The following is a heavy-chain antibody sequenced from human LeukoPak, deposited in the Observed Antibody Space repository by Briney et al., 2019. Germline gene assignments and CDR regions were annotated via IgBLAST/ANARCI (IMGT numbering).Heavy chain of an antibody. CDR2: MNPNSGNT. V-gene: IGHV1-8*02. CDR3: ASFSGLEYQLLYAFDI. D-gene: IGHD2-2*01. CDR1: GGTFSSYA. Sequence: ASVKVSCKASGGTFSSYAINWVRQATGQGLEWMGWMNPNSGNTGYAQKFQGRVTMTRNTSISTAYMELSSLRSEDTAVYYCASFSGLEYQLLYAFDIWGQGTMVTVSS. J-gene: IGHJ3*02.